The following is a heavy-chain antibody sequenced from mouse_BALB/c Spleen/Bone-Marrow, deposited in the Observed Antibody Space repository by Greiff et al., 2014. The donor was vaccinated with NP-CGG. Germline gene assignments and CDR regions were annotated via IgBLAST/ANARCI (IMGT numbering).Heavy chain of an antibody. J-gene: IGHJ3*01. V-gene: IGHV1-82*01. CDR1: GYVFSSSW. CDR3: ARTYGSSFFAY. Sequence: LVESGPELVKSGAPVKISCKASGYVFSSSWMNWVKQRPGQGLEWIGRIYPGDGDTNYNGKFKGKATLTADKSSSTAYMQLSNLTSVDSAVYFCARTYGSSFFAYWGQGTLVTVSA. D-gene: IGHD1-1*01. CDR2: IYPGDGDT.